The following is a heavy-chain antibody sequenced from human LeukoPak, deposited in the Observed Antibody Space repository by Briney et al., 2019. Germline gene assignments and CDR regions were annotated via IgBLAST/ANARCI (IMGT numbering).Heavy chain of an antibody. V-gene: IGHV3-23*01. CDR2: ISGSGGSR. J-gene: IGHJ3*01. Sequence: GGSLRLSCEASGFSFSTYAMCWVRQAPGKGLGWVSSISGSGGSRNYGDSVKGRFTSSRDNSKNTLLLQMNSLRAEDTAVYYCAKETSDYGDYVNAFDVWGQGTMVTVSS. CDR1: GFSFSTYA. CDR3: AKETSDYGDYVNAFDV. D-gene: IGHD4-17*01.